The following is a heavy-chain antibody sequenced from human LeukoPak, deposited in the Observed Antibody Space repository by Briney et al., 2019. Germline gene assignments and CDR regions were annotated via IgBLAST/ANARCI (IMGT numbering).Heavy chain of an antibody. CDR2: IYYSGST. CDR3: ARDSRYSSGSYAFDI. CDR1: GGSISSSY. D-gene: IGHD6-19*01. V-gene: IGHV4-59*01. Sequence: SETLSLTCTLSGGSISSSYWSWIRQPPGKGLEWIGYIYYSGSTNYNPSLKSRVTISVDTSKNQFSLKLSSVTAADTAVYYGARDSRYSSGSYAFDIWGQGTMVTVSS. J-gene: IGHJ3*02.